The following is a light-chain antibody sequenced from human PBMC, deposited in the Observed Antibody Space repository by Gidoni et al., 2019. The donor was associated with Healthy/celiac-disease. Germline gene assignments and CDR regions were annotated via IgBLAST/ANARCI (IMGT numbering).Light chain of an antibody. J-gene: IGKJ3*01. V-gene: IGKV3-20*01. CDR2: GAS. CDR1: QSVSSSY. Sequence: EIVLTQSPGTLSLSPGERATLSCRASQSVSSSYLAWYQQKPGQAPRPLIYGASSRATGIPDRFSGSGSGTDFTLTISRLEPEDFAVYYCQQYGSSLFTFXPXTKVDIK. CDR3: QQYGSSLFT.